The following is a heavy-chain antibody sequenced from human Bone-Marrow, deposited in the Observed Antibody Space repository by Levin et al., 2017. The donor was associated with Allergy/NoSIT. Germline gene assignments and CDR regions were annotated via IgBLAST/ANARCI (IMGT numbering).Heavy chain of an antibody. J-gene: IGHJ4*02. V-gene: IGHV4-38-2*01. CDR2: VYHNGET. Sequence: SQTLSLPCAVSGGSISTDYWWVWVRQPPGKGLQWIGSVYHNGETYYNPSLKSRVTMSVDTSTNRFSLRLSSMTAADTAIYYCARQLAVGRWSFDYWGQGTLVTVSS. D-gene: IGHD4-23*01. CDR3: ARQLAVGRWSFDY. CDR1: GGSISTDYW.